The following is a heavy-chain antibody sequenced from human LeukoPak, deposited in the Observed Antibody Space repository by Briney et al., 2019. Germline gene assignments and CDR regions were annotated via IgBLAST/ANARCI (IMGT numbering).Heavy chain of an antibody. D-gene: IGHD3-3*01. CDR1: GGTFSSYA. CDR2: IIPIFGTA. Sequence: ASVKVSCKASGGTFSSYAISWVRQAPGQGLEWMGRIIPIFGTANYAQKFQGRVTITTDESTSTAYMELSSLRSEDTAVYYCASRHLEWTPVAFDIWGQGTMVTVSS. J-gene: IGHJ3*02. V-gene: IGHV1-69*05. CDR3: ASRHLEWTPVAFDI.